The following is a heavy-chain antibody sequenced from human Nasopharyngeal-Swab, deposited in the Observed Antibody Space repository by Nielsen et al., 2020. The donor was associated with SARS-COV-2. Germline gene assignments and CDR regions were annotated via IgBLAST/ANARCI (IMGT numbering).Heavy chain of an antibody. CDR1: GGSISSYY. CDR3: ARGGAFFDY. Sequence: SETLSLTCTLSGGSISSYYWSWIRQPPGKGLEWIGYIYYSGSTNYNPSLKSRVTISVDTSKNQFSLKLSSVTAADTAVYYCARGGAFFDYWGQGTLVTVSS. CDR2: IYYSGST. D-gene: IGHD1-26*01. J-gene: IGHJ4*02. V-gene: IGHV4-59*01.